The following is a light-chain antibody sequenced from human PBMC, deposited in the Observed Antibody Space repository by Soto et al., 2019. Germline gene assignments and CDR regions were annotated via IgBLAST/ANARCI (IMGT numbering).Light chain of an antibody. Sequence: EIVLTQSPGTLSLSPGQRATLSCRASQSFSASYLTWYQQRPGQAPRLLIYGASRRATGIPDRFSGSGSETHFTLTINGLEPEDFAVYYCQHYASSRRTFGQGTKVDIK. J-gene: IGKJ1*01. CDR1: QSFSASY. CDR2: GAS. V-gene: IGKV3-20*01. CDR3: QHYASSRRT.